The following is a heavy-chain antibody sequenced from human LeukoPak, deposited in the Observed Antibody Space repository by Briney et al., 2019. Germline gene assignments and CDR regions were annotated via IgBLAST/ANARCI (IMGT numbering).Heavy chain of an antibody. CDR3: ARRSQTTAGRGIDY. V-gene: IGHV4-39*01. CDR2: MSNSGST. D-gene: IGHD6-13*01. Sequence: SETLSLTCTVSGGSISNNNYYWAWIRQPPGKGLEWIGTMSNSGSTYYNPSLKSRVTISGDTSKNQFSLKLSSVTAADTAVFYCARRSQTTAGRGIDYWGQGTLVTVSS. J-gene: IGHJ4*02. CDR1: GGSISNNNYY.